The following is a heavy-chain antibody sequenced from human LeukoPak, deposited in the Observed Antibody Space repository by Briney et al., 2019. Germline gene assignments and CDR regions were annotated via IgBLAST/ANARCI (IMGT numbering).Heavy chain of an antibody. Sequence: GGSLRLSCAASGFTFDDYGMSWVRQAPGKGLEWVANIKQDGSEKYYMDSVVGRFTISRDNARNSMYLQMNSLRAEDTAVYFCARDRYYIFDYWGQGAPVTVSS. V-gene: IGHV3-7*01. CDR2: IKQDGSEK. J-gene: IGHJ4*02. CDR3: ARDRYYIFDY. CDR1: GFTFDDYG. D-gene: IGHD3-10*01.